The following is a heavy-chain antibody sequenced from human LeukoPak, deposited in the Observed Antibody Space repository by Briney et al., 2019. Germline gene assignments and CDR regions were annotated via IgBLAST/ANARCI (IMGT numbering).Heavy chain of an antibody. CDR2: ISSRSRVT. CDR1: GFTFSGYS. Sequence: GGSLRLSCTASGFTFSGYSMNWVRQAPGKGLEWVSYISSRSRVTSYADSLKGRFTISRDNAKNSLYLQMNSLRPEDTAVYYCTRDLGNWGQGTLVTVSS. J-gene: IGHJ4*02. V-gene: IGHV3-48*01. D-gene: IGHD7-27*01. CDR3: TRDLGN.